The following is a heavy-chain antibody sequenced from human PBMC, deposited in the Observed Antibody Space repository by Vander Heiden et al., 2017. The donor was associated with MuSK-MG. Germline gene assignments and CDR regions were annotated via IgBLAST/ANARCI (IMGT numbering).Heavy chain of an antibody. D-gene: IGHD6-19*01. CDR2: IIPIFGTA. Sequence: QVQLVQSGAEVKKPGSSVTVSCKASGGTFSSYAISWVRQAPGQGLEWMGGIIPIFGTANYAQKFQGRVTMTADESTSTAYMELSSLRSEDTAVYYCARGKEQLLVRGGAFDIWCEGPMV. J-gene: IGHJ3*02. CDR3: ARGKEQLLVRGGAFDI. V-gene: IGHV1-69*01. CDR1: GGTFSSYA.